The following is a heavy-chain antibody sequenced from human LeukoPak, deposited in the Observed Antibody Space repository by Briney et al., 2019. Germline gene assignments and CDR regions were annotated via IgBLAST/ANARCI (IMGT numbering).Heavy chain of an antibody. J-gene: IGHJ6*02. D-gene: IGHD1-26*01. CDR2: ISWNSGSI. CDR3: AKDLHSGSYYSLYYYYGMDV. Sequence: GGSLRLSCAASGFTFDDYAMHWVRQAPGKGLEWVSGISWNSGSIGYADSVKGRFTISRDNAKNSLYLQMNSLRAEDTALYYCAKDLHSGSYYSLYYYYGMDVWGQGTTVTVSS. V-gene: IGHV3-9*01. CDR1: GFTFDDYA.